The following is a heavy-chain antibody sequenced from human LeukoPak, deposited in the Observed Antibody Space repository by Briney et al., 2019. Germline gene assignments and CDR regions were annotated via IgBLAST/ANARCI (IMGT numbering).Heavy chain of an antibody. CDR1: GFTFSSYA. V-gene: IGHV3-23*01. CDR3: AKDPASYDYMDV. CDR2: ISGSGGST. Sequence: GGSLRLSCAASGFTFSSYAMSWVRQAPGKGLEWVSAISGSGGSTYYADSVKGRFTISRDNSKNTLYPQMNSLRAEDTAVYYCAKDPASYDYMDVWGKGTTVTVSS. J-gene: IGHJ6*03.